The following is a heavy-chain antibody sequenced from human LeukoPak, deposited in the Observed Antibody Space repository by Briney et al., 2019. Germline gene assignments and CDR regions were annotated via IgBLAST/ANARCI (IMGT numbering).Heavy chain of an antibody. J-gene: IGHJ4*02. CDR2: IFHTGGT. CDR3: ARLVGATSY. D-gene: IGHD1-26*01. CDR1: GYSISSGYY. V-gene: IGHV4-38-2*02. Sequence: SESLSLTCTVSGYSISSGYYWAWIRQPPGKGLEWIGSIFHTGGTYHNPSLKSRVTISVDTSKNQFSLKLSSVTAADTAVYYCARLVGATSYWGQGTLVTVSS.